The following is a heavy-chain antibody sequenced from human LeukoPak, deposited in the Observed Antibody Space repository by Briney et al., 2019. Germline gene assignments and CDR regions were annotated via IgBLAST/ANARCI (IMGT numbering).Heavy chain of an antibody. J-gene: IGHJ6*03. V-gene: IGHV3-23*01. CDR3: AKVRDGRSTGGTYYYYMDV. CDR2: ISGSGGST. D-gene: IGHD1-26*01. Sequence: GGSLRLSCAASGFTLRSYSMNWVRQAPGKGLEWVSGISGSGGSTYYADSVKGRFTISRDNSKNTLYLQMNSLRVEDTAVFYCAKVRDGRSTGGTYYYYMDVWGKGTTVTVSS. CDR1: GFTLRSYS.